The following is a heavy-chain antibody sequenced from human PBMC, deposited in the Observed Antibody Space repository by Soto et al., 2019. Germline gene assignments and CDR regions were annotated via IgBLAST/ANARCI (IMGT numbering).Heavy chain of an antibody. D-gene: IGHD2-8*02. J-gene: IGHJ3*02. CDR2: ILAGGST. Sequence: EVQMLESGGGLVQPGGSLRLSCAASGFTCSSYDMSWVRQAPGKGLEWVSTILAGGSTYYADSVKGRFTISRDTFKNTRYLQMNSLTAGDTAVYYCARATATGGGAFDICGQGTVVTVSS. CDR1: GFTCSSYD. CDR3: ARATATGGGAFDI. V-gene: IGHV3-23*01.